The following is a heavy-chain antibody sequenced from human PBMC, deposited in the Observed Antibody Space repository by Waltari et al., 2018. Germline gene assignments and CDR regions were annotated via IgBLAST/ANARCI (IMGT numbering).Heavy chain of an antibody. CDR1: GGSISSYY. J-gene: IGHJ5*02. CDR2: IYTSGST. CDR3: ARERSIAARPGFLGWFDP. Sequence: QVQLQESGPGLVKPSETLSLTCTVSGGSISSYYWSWIRQPAGKGLEWIGRIYTSGSTNTNPSLNRRVTMSVDKSKNQFSLKLSSGTAADTAVDYWARERSIAARPGFLGWFDPWGQGTLVTVSS. V-gene: IGHV4-4*07. D-gene: IGHD6-6*01.